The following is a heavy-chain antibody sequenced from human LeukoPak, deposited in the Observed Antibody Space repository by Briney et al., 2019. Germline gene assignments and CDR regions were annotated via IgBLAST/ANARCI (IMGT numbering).Heavy chain of an antibody. CDR1: GGSISSYY. D-gene: IGHD3-10*01. J-gene: IGHJ4*02. V-gene: IGHV4-59*01. CDR3: ARVKGTIVRGVLDY. CDR2: IYYSGST. Sequence: SETLSLTCTVSGGSISSYYWSWIRQPPGKGLEWIGYIYYSGSTNYNPSLKSRVTISVDTSKNQFSLKLSSVTAADTAVYYCARVKGTIVRGVLDYWGQGTLVTVSS.